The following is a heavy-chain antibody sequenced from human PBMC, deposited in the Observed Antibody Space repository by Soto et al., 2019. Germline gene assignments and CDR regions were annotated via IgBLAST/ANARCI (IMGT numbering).Heavy chain of an antibody. CDR2: MDPITGGT. J-gene: IGHJ6*02. Sequence: ASVKVSCKASGDNLGAYYTYWVRQAPGRGLEWVGWMDPITGGTDYEERLRDRVTMTRDTSINTAYMELRRLRSDDTAIYFCARGRDAAYQFYSPPVMDVWGQGTTVTVPS. V-gene: IGHV1-2*02. CDR3: ARGRDAAYQFYSPPVMDV. D-gene: IGHD2-15*01. CDR1: GDNLGAYY.